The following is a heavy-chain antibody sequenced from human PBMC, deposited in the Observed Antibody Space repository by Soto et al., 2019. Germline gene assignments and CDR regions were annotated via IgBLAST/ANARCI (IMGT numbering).Heavy chain of an antibody. J-gene: IGHJ3*02. CDR2: IYYSGST. CDR3: ARVAYDYIWGSYRLGAFDI. CDR1: GGSISSGGYY. V-gene: IGHV4-31*03. Sequence: QVQLQESGPGLVKPSQTLSLTCTVSGGSISSGGYYWSWIRQHPGKGLEWVGYIYYSGSTYYNPSLKSRVTISVDTSKIQFSLKLSSVTAADTAVYYCARVAYDYIWGSYRLGAFDIWGQGTMVTVSS. D-gene: IGHD3-16*02.